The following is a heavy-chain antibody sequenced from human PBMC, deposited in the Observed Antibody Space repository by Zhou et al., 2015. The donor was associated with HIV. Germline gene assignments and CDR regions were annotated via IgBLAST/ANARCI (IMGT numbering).Heavy chain of an antibody. V-gene: IGHV1-2*02. D-gene: IGHD2-21*01. Sequence: QVQLVQSGAEVKKPGASVKVSCKASGYTFTGYYMHWVRQAPGQGLEWMGWINPNSGGTNYAQKFQGRVTMTRDTSISTAYMELSRLRSDDTAVYYCAREMAHIVVVAPDRFHWYFDLVGPWHPGHCLL. CDR2: INPNSGGT. J-gene: IGHJ2*01. CDR1: GYTFTGYY. CDR3: AREMAHIVVVAPDRFHWYFDL.